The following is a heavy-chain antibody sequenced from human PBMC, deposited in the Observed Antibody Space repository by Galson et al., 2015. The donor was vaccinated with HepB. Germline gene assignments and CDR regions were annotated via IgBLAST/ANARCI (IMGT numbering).Heavy chain of an antibody. CDR2: ISKDGDYK. J-gene: IGHJ6*03. V-gene: IGHV3-30-3*01. CDR1: GFTFSSYA. D-gene: IGHD2-21*02. CDR3: ARGVGLLFLYDYYYMDV. Sequence: SLRLSCAASGFTFSSYAIHWVRQVPGKGLEWVAVISKDGDYKYYADFVKGRFTISRDNSRNTLSLHMNSLRPADTAVYYCARGVGLLFLYDYYYMDVWGKGTTVTVSS.